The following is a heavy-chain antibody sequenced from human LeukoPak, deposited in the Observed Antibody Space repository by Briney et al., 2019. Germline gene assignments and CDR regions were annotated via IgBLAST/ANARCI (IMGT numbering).Heavy chain of an antibody. Sequence: SETLSLTCTVSGGSISSYSYYWGWIRQPPGKGLEWIATIYYSGSTNYNPSLKSRVTISVDTSKNQFSLKLSSVTAADTAVYYCARRMPGTGDPRAFDIWGQGTMVTVSS. J-gene: IGHJ3*02. D-gene: IGHD7-27*01. CDR1: GGSISSYSYY. V-gene: IGHV4-39*07. CDR2: IYYSGST. CDR3: ARRMPGTGDPRAFDI.